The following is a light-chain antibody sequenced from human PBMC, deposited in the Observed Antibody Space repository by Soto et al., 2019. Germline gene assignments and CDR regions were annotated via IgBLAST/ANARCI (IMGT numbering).Light chain of an antibody. J-gene: IGKJ5*01. CDR2: AAS. CDR3: QQADSLPLVT. CDR1: QDISTW. Sequence: DIQMTQSPSSVSASVGDRVTITCRASQDISTWLAWYQQKPGKAPKLLIYAASSLFSGVPSRFSSSGSGTDFTLTISSLQPEDFATYYCQQADSLPLVTFGQGTRLDLK. V-gene: IGKV1-12*01.